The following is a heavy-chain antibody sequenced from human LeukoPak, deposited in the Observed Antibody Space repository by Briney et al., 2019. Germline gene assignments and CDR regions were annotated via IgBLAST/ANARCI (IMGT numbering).Heavy chain of an antibody. CDR1: GFTFSSYA. CDR3: ARGIAWSEV. J-gene: IGHJ4*02. D-gene: IGHD3-9*01. Sequence: GGSLRLSCAASGFTFSSYAMHWVRQAPGKGLEWVAVISYDGSNKYYADSVKGRFTISRDNSKNTLYLQMNSLRAEDTAVYYCARGIAWSEVWGQGTLVTVSS. CDR2: ISYDGSNK. V-gene: IGHV3-30*04.